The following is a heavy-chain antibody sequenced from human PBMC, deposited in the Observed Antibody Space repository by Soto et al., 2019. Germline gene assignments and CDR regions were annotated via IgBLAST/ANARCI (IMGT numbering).Heavy chain of an antibody. CDR3: ARESCSGATCYFLGS. J-gene: IGHJ4*02. CDR2: ISSSSSYM. D-gene: IGHD2-15*01. Sequence: GGSLRLSCAASGFSFSSYSVNWVRQAPGKGLEWVSYISSSSSYMDSIESVKGRFTISRDNAKNSLYLQMNSLRAEDTAIYYCARESCSGATCYFLGSWGQGTLVTVSS. V-gene: IGHV3-21*01. CDR1: GFSFSSYS.